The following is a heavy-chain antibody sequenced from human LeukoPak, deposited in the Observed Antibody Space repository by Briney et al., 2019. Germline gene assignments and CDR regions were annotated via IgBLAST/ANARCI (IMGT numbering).Heavy chain of an antibody. J-gene: IGHJ4*02. CDR3: AKAPVNYYDSSGYLFDY. CDR2: IGGSGGST. CDR1: GFTFSSYA. Sequence: GGSLRLSCAASGFTFSSYAMSWVRQAPGKGLEWVSAIGGSGGSTYYADSVKGRFTISRDNSKNTLYLQMNSLRAEDTAVYYCAKAPVNYYDSSGYLFDYWGQGTLVTVSS. V-gene: IGHV3-23*01. D-gene: IGHD3-22*01.